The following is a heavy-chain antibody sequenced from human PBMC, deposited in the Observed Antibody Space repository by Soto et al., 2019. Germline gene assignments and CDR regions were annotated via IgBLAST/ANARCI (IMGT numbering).Heavy chain of an antibody. CDR3: ARVYCSTTTCHVQAFDS. D-gene: IGHD2-2*01. CDR1: GFTFSSYE. CDR2: ISSAGDSS. J-gene: IGHJ4*02. Sequence: VGSLRLSCAASGFTFSSYEMNWVRQAPGKTLEWVSYISSAGDSSYYAGSVKSRFTISRDNAKNSLYLQMNSLRVEDTAVYYCARVYCSTTTCHVQAFDSWGQGTLVTVSS. V-gene: IGHV3-48*03.